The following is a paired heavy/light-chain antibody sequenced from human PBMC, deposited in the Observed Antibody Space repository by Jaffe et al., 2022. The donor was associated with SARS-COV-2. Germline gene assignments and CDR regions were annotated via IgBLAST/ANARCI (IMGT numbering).Light chain of an antibody. CDR2: DAS. CDR3: QQYGNSPRT. Sequence: EIVLTQFPGTLSLSPGEGATLSCRASQSVISSFLAWYQQKPGQAPRLLISDASRRASGIPHRFSGSGSGTEFTLTISRLEPEDFAVYYCQQYGNSPRTFGQGTKVEIK. J-gene: IGKJ1*01. V-gene: IGKV3-20*01. CDR1: QSVISSF.
Heavy chain of an antibody. Sequence: QVQLQESGPGLVKPSETLSLTCSVSGGSVIGFYWSWLRLPPGKGLEWIAYTHDSGSTSYNPSLKSRVIISMDTSENQFSLMLTSVTAADTAVYYCARDLPGGGGFFDNWGQGTLVTVSS. V-gene: IGHV4-59*02. CDR2: THDSGST. CDR3: ARDLPGGGGFFDN. J-gene: IGHJ4*02. D-gene: IGHD2-8*02. CDR1: GGSVIGFY.